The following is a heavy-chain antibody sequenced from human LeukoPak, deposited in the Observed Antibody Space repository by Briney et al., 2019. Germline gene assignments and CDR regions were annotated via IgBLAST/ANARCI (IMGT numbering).Heavy chain of an antibody. V-gene: IGHV3-30*02. CDR1: GFTFSSYG. D-gene: IGHD3-10*01. CDR2: IRSDGSNK. J-gene: IGHJ4*02. Sequence: GGSLRLSSAASGFTFSSYGMHWVRRAPGKGLEWVAFIRSDGSNKYYADSVKGRFTIARDNSKNTLYLQMNSLRAEDTAVYYCAKDLHYGSADYWGQGTLVTVSS. CDR3: AKDLHYGSADY.